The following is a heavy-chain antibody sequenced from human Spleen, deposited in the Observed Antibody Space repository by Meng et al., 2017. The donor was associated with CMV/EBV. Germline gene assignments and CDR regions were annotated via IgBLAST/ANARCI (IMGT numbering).Heavy chain of an antibody. D-gene: IGHD1-1*01. CDR3: ARERGDFGRYSYNLDP. CDR1: GGSITSSSNY. J-gene: IGHJ5*02. V-gene: IGHV4-39*07. Sequence: GSLRLSCTVSGGSITSSSNYWAWIRQPPGKGLEWLGSFYYSGNTYLNPSLQSRVTILVDKSKNQFSLKLRSVTAADTAIYYCARERGDFGRYSYNLDPWGPETLVTVSS. CDR2: FYYSGNT.